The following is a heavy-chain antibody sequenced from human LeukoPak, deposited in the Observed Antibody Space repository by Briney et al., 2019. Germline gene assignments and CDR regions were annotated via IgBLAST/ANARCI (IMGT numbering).Heavy chain of an antibody. CDR2: IYYSGST. V-gene: IGHV4-61*01. Sequence: SETLSLTCTVSGVSVSSGNYYWSWLRQPPGKGLEWIGYIYYSGSTNYNPSLKSRVTMSVDTSKNQLSLKVNSVTAADTAVYHCARAPLFYDSGSYFDYWGQGTLVTVSS. CDR1: GVSVSSGNYY. CDR3: ARAPLFYDSGSYFDY. D-gene: IGHD3-10*01. J-gene: IGHJ4*02.